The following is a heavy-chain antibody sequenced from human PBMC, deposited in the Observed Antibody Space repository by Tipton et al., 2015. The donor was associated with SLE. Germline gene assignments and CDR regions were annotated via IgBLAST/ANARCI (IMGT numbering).Heavy chain of an antibody. D-gene: IGHD3-3*01. V-gene: IGHV4-34*01. CDR2: INHSGST. J-gene: IGHJ4*02. Sequence: TLSLTCAVYGGSFSGYYWSWVRQPPGKGLEWIGEINHSGSTNYNPSLKSRVTISVDTSKNHFSLKLSSVTAADTAVYYCARRGFWSGYYIFDYWGQGTLVTVSS. CDR1: GGSFSGYY. CDR3: ARRGFWSGYYIFDY.